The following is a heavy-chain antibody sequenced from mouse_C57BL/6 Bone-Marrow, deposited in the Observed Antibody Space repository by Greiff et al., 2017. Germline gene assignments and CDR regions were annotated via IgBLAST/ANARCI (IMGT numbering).Heavy chain of an antibody. Sequence: DVMLVESRGGLVKPGGSLKLSCAASGFTFSSYAMSWVRQTPEKRLEWVATISDGGSYTYYPDNVKGRFTISRDNAKNNLYLQMSHLKSEDTAMYYCAREITTVLGDYWGQGTTLTVSS. CDR2: ISDGGSYT. CDR3: AREITTVLGDY. J-gene: IGHJ2*01. D-gene: IGHD1-1*01. V-gene: IGHV5-4*03. CDR1: GFTFSSYA.